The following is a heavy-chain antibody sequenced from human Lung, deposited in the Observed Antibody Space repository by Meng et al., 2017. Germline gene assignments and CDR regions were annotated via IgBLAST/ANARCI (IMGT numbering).Heavy chain of an antibody. J-gene: IGHJ4*02. CDR2: IIDSGST. CDR1: GGSFSGYY. Sequence: QGQRKQWGAGLLKPSETPSLTCAVYGGSFSGYYWSWIRQPPGKGLEWIGEIIDSGSTNYNPSLKSRVTISVDTSKNQFSLRVTSVTAADRAVYYCVRRTYSSGWYFDYWGQGTLVTVSS. CDR3: VRRTYSSGWYFDY. D-gene: IGHD6-19*01. V-gene: IGHV4-34*02.